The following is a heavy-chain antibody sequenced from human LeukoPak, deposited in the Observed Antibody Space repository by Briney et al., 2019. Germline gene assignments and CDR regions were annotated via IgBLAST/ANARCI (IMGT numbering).Heavy chain of an antibody. J-gene: IGHJ4*02. D-gene: IGHD6-6*01. CDR3: AKGQERTRIAARPSALDF. Sequence: GGSLRLSCAASGFTFSSYWMSWVRQAPGKGLEWVANIKQDGSEKYYVDSVKGRFTISRDNSNNTLYLQMNTLRAEDTAIYFCAKGQERTRIAARPSALDFWGQGTLVTVSS. CDR1: GFTFSSYW. CDR2: IKQDGSEK. V-gene: IGHV3-7*03.